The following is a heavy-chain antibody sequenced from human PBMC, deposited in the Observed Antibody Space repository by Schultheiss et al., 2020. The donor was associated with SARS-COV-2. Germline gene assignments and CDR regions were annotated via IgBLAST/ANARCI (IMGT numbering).Heavy chain of an antibody. CDR2: IASGSGYI. D-gene: IGHD5-24*01. CDR1: GFTFSSYG. Sequence: GESLKISCTASGFTFSSYGMNWVRQAPGKGLEWVSSIASGSGYIYYADSVKGRFTISRDNAKNSLYLQMNSLRAEDTAVYYCARGSRDGYRLNWGQGTLVTVSS. J-gene: IGHJ4*02. CDR3: ARGSRDGYRLN. V-gene: IGHV3-21*01.